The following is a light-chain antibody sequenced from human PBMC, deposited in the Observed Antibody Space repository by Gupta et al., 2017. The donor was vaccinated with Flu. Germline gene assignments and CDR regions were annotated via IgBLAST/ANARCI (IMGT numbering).Light chain of an antibody. CDR3: EAWDDSLNGHYV. V-gene: IGLV1-44*01. CDR1: SSNVGSNA. CDR2: DNN. J-gene: IGLJ1*01. Sequence: QSVLAQPPSASGTPGQRVTIPCSGSSSNVGSNAVPWYQQVPGTDPQRPIHDNNPPPPGGPARFSGSTSGASAALAISGLQAEEEADYYCEAWDDSLNGHYVFGTGTEVTVL.